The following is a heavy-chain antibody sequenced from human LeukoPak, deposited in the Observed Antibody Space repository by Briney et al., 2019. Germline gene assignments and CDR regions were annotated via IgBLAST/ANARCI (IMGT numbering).Heavy chain of an antibody. CDR3: ARAGRGLRYFDWLTHDY. V-gene: IGHV3-74*01. D-gene: IGHD3-9*01. Sequence: PGGSLRLSCAASGFTFSSYWMHWARQAPGKGLMWVSRINSDGSGTNYADSVKGRFTISRDNAKNTVYLQMNSLRAEDTAVYYCARAGRGLRYFDWLTHDYWGQGTLVTVSS. J-gene: IGHJ4*02. CDR1: GFTFSSYW. CDR2: INSDGSGT.